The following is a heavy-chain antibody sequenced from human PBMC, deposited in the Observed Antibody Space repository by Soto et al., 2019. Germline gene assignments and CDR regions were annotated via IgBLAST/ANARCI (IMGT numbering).Heavy chain of an antibody. CDR2: INAGIGNT. J-gene: IGHJ4*02. Sequence: ASVKVSCKASGYTFSNYAIHWVRQAPGQRLEWMGWINAGIGNTKYSQIFQGRVTITRDTSASTAYMELSSLRSEATAVYYCASQAVAVVYWGQGTLVTVS. CDR1: GYTFSNYA. V-gene: IGHV1-3*01. CDR3: ASQAVAVVY. D-gene: IGHD6-19*01.